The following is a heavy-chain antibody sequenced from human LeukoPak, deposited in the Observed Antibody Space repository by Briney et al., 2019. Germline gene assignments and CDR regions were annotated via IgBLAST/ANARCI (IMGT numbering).Heavy chain of an antibody. Sequence: SVKVSCKASGGTFSSYAISWVRQAPGQGLEWMGGIIPIFGTANYAQKFQGRVTITADGSTSTAYMELSSLRSEDTAVYYCARGIVVVPAAMLTAFDIWGQGTMVTVSS. V-gene: IGHV1-69*13. CDR1: GGTFSSYA. D-gene: IGHD2-2*01. CDR2: IIPIFGTA. CDR3: ARGIVVVPAAMLTAFDI. J-gene: IGHJ3*02.